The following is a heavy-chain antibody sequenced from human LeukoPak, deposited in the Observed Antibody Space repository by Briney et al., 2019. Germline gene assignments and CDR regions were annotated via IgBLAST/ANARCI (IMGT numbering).Heavy chain of an antibody. CDR3: ARGYSGGGWYFFFDYYYYGMDV. CDR1: GYTFTSYD. V-gene: IGHV1-8*01. D-gene: IGHD6-19*01. J-gene: IGHJ6*02. CDR2: MNPNSGNT. Sequence: GASVKVFCKASGYTFTSYDINWVRQATGQGLEWMGWMNPNSGNTGYAQKFQGRVTMTRNTSISTAYMELSSLRSEDTAVYYCARGYSGGGWYFFFDYYYYGMDVWGQGTTVTVSS.